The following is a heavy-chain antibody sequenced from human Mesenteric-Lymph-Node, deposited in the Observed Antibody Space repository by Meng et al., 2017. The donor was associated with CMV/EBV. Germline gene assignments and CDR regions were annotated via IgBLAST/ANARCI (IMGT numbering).Heavy chain of an antibody. CDR2: IYYSGSP. CDR3: ARGDRSMRYFDY. J-gene: IGHJ4*02. D-gene: IGHD2-15*01. Sequence: SETLSLTCTVSGGSVSGGSYYWSWIRQPPGKGLEWIGYIYYSGSPNCNPSLKSRVTISVDTSKNQFSLSLTSVTAADAAVYYCARGDRSMRYFDYWGQGTLVTVSS. V-gene: IGHV4-61*01. CDR1: GGSVSGGSYY.